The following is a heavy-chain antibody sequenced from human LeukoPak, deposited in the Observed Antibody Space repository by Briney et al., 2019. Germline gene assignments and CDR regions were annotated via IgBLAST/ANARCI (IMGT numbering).Heavy chain of an antibody. Sequence: SQTLSLTCTVSGGSISSRSYHWSWIRQPAGKGLEWIGRIYPSGSTNYDPSLKSRVAISVDTSKNQFSLKLTSVTAADTAVYFCATLVSTRYYFDYWGQGTLVTVSS. J-gene: IGHJ4*02. D-gene: IGHD5/OR15-5a*01. V-gene: IGHV4-61*02. CDR1: GGSISSRSYH. CDR3: ATLVSTRYYFDY. CDR2: IYPSGST.